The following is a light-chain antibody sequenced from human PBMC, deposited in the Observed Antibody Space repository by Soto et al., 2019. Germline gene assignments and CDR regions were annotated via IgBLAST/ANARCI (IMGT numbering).Light chain of an antibody. CDR3: QQYNNWPPYT. J-gene: IGKJ2*01. CDR2: GAS. V-gene: IGKV3-15*01. Sequence: EIVMTQSPGTLSVSPGERATLSCRASQSVGSNVAWYQQKPGQSPRLLIYGASTRATDVPARFSGSGSGTEFTLTISSLQSEDFAVYYCQQYNNWPPYTFGQGTKTGDQT. CDR1: QSVGSN.